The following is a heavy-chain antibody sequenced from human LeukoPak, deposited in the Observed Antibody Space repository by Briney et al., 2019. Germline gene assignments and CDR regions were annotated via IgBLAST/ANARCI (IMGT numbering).Heavy chain of an antibody. CDR1: GYTFTSYY. CDR3: ARGDLVGATGPTGRYNWFDP. J-gene: IGHJ5*02. D-gene: IGHD1-26*01. Sequence: ASVKASCKASGYTFTSYYMHWVRQAPGQGLEWMGIINPSGGSTSYAQKFQGRVTMTRDTSTSTVYMELSSLRSEDTAVYYCARGDLVGATGPTGRYNWFDPWGQGTLVTVSS. CDR2: INPSGGST. V-gene: IGHV1-46*01.